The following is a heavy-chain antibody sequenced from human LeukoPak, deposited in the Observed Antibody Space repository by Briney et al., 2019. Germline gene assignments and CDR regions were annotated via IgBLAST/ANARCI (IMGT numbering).Heavy chain of an antibody. CDR1: GFTFSSFW. J-gene: IGHJ4*02. D-gene: IGHD2-2*01. Sequence: PGRSLRLSCAASGFTFSSFWMHWVSQAPGKGLVWVSRITNDGRSTSSADSVKGRFTISRDIAKNTLYLQMNSLRAEDTAVYYCARGTFGTSTSFDDWGQGTLVTVSS. CDR2: ITNDGRST. CDR3: ARGTFGTSTSFDD. V-gene: IGHV3-74*01.